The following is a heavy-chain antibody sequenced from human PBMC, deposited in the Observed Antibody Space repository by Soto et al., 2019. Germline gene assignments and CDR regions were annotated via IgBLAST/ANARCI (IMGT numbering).Heavy chain of an antibody. Sequence: QVQLVQSGAEVKDPGASVKVSCKTSGYTFTRNYIHWVRQAPGQGLEWMGVINPDGGRTSYAQNFQGRLTVTSEMSTSTVYMELSSLKFDDTAVYYCSRTIGVAVVSGGWWAYYFDSWGQGTLVTVSS. CDR1: GYTFTRNY. CDR2: INPDGGRT. CDR3: SRTIGVAVVSGGWWAYYFDS. V-gene: IGHV1-46*01. D-gene: IGHD6-19*01. J-gene: IGHJ4*02.